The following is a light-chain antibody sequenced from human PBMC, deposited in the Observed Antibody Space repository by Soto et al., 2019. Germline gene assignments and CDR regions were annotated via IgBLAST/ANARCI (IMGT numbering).Light chain of an antibody. Sequence: DIQMTQSPSPLSASVGDRVTITCRASQGISTYLNCYQQKPGKAPKLLIYAASSLQSGVPSRFSGSGSGTEFTLTISSLQPDDFATYYCQRYDTYAGAFGQGTKVDIK. CDR2: AAS. CDR1: QGISTY. CDR3: QRYDTYAGA. V-gene: IGKV1-17*01. J-gene: IGKJ1*01.